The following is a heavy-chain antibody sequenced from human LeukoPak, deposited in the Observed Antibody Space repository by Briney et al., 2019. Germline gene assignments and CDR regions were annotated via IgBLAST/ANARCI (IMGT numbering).Heavy chain of an antibody. J-gene: IGHJ4*02. V-gene: IGHV3-21*01. Sequence: PGGSLRLSCAASGFILSDYNMNWVRQAPGKGLEWVSFISISGTYITYADSVKGRFTISRDNAKNSLYLQMNNLRAEDTAVYYCARDLSATARAYDYWGQGTLVTVSS. D-gene: IGHD1-26*01. CDR1: GFILSDYN. CDR3: ARDLSATARAYDY. CDR2: ISISGTYI.